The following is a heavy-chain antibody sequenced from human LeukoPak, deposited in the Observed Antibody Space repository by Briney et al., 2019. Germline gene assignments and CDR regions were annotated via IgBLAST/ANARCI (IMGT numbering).Heavy chain of an antibody. D-gene: IGHD6-13*01. CDR3: AIAASGTLADF. CDR1: GFTLSDNW. V-gene: IGHV3-64D*09. J-gene: IGHJ4*02. CDR2: ISSHGGST. Sequence: GGSLRLSCAVSGFTLSDNWMHWVRQAPGKGLEYVSAISSHGGSTYYADSVKGRFTISRDNSKTTLYLQMSSLRTEDTAVYYCAIAASGTLADFWGQGTVVTVSS.